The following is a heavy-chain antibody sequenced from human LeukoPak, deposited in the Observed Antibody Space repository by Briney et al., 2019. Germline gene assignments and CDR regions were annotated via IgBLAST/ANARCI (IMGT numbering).Heavy chain of an antibody. CDR1: GYSFTSYW. Sequence: GESLKISCKGSGYSFTSYWISWVRQMPGKGLEWMGRNDPSDSYTNYSPSFQGHVTISADKSISTAYLQWSSLKASDTAMYYCARSRVFRYCSSTSCYAWFDPWGQGTLVTVSS. V-gene: IGHV5-10-1*01. D-gene: IGHD2-2*01. CDR2: NDPSDSYT. CDR3: ARSRVFRYCSSTSCYAWFDP. J-gene: IGHJ5*02.